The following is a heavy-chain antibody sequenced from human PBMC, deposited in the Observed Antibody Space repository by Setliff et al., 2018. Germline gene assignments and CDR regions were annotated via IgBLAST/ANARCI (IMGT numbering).Heavy chain of an antibody. CDR2: ISGSGGST. CDR1: GFIFSEHH. D-gene: IGHD7-27*01. V-gene: IGHV3-23*01. CDR3: IDGRNRAWGVY. J-gene: IGHJ4*02. Sequence: GGSLRLSCALSGFIFSEHHIDWVRQAPGKGLEWVSAISGSGGSTYYADSVKGRFTISRDNAKNSLYLQMDSLRVEDTAVYYCIDGRNRAWGVYWGQGTLVTVSS.